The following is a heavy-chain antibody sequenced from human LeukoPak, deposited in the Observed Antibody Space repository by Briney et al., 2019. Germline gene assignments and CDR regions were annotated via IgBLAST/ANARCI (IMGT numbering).Heavy chain of an antibody. Sequence: ASVKVSCKVSGYTLTELSMHWVRQPPGKGLEWMGGFDPEDGETIYAQKFQGRVTMTEDTSTDTAYMELSSLRSEDTAVYYCATDRTYYYGSGSYMDYWGQGTLVTVSS. CDR2: FDPEDGET. D-gene: IGHD3-10*01. V-gene: IGHV1-24*01. J-gene: IGHJ4*02. CDR3: ATDRTYYYGSGSYMDY. CDR1: GYTLTELS.